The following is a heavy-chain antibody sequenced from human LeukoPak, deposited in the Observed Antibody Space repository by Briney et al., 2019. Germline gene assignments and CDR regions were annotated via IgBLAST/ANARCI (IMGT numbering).Heavy chain of an antibody. CDR2: ISWDGGTT. J-gene: IGHJ4*02. CDR1: GFTFDDYG. D-gene: IGHD1-20*01. Sequence: GGSLRLSCAASGFTFDDYGMNWVRQAPGQGLEWVSLISWDGGTTYYEDTVKGRFTIPRDNIKNSLYLQMSSLRAEDTALYYCAKVQGYNYGFAPLDYWGQGTLVTVSS. V-gene: IGHV3-43D*03. CDR3: AKVQGYNYGFAPLDY.